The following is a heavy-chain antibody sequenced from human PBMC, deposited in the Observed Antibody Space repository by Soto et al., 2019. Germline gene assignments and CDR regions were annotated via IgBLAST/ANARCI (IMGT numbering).Heavy chain of an antibody. CDR1: GFPFPNAW. V-gene: IGHV3-15*07. Sequence: GGSLRLSCAASGFPFPNAWMNWVRQAPGKGLEWVGRIKSTIDGGTTDYAEPVKGRFAISRDDSNNMVYLQMNSLKIEDTAVYYFTTDSYSTIIIVRFDYWGKGTLVTVSS. CDR2: IKSTIDGGTT. CDR3: TTDSYSTIIIVRFDY. J-gene: IGHJ4*02. D-gene: IGHD3-22*01.